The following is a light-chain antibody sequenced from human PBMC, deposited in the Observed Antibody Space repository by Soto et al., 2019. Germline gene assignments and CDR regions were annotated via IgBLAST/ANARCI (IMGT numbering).Light chain of an antibody. CDR1: QSVSSNY. Sequence: EVVLTQSPATLSLSPGERATLSCRASQSVSSNYLAWYQQKPGQAPRLLIYGASSRATGIPDRFSGSGSGTDFTLTINRLETEDFAVYYCQQYGRSLWTFGQVTKV. CDR2: GAS. V-gene: IGKV3-20*01. J-gene: IGKJ1*01. CDR3: QQYGRSLWT.